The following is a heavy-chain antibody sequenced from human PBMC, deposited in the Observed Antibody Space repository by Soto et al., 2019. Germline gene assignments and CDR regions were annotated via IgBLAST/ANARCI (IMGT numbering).Heavy chain of an antibody. Sequence: EVQGLESGGGLVQPGGSLRLSCEGSGFTVSSHAMTLIRQAPGKGPEWVSTVTADGGTYYADSVKGRFAMSRDTSENTLYLQMNSLGAEDTAAYYCAPHVSCSGGSCQYDAFAIRGQGTMVTVSS. CDR1: GFTVSSHA. CDR3: APHVSCSGGSCQYDAFAI. D-gene: IGHD2-15*01. J-gene: IGHJ3*02. CDR2: VTADGGT. V-gene: IGHV3-23*01.